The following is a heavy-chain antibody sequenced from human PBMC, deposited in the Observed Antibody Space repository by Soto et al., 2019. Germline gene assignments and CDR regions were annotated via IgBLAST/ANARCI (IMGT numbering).Heavy chain of an antibody. D-gene: IGHD6-19*01. CDR2: ISTSSLTI. J-gene: IGHJ4*02. Sequence: EVQLVESGGGLVRPGGSLRLSCAASGFTFSSYSMNWVRQAPGKGLEWVSYISTSSLTINYADSVKGRFTISRDNATNSLYLQMNSLRGEDTAVYYCAREPPPYTSGRSPFDYWGQGTLVTVSS. CDR1: GFTFSSYS. V-gene: IGHV3-48*01. CDR3: AREPPPYTSGRSPFDY.